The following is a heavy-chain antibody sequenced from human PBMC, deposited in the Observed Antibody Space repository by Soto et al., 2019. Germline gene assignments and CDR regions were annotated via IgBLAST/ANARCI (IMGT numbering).Heavy chain of an antibody. V-gene: IGHV3-23*01. Sequence: PGGSLRLSCAASRLTFSRYAMSWVRQAPGKGLEWVSGISGRGDSTYYADSVKGRFTISRDNPNNTLFLQMNNLRAEDTAVYYCAKAFYREEDGYNSFDYWGQGTLVTVSS. D-gene: IGHD5-12*01. CDR2: ISGRGDST. CDR1: RLTFSRYA. CDR3: AKAFYREEDGYNSFDY. J-gene: IGHJ4*02.